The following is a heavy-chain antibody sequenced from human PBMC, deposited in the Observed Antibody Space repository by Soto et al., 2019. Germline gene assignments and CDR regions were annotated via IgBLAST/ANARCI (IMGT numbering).Heavy chain of an antibody. D-gene: IGHD3-10*02. CDR1: GFIFSNNG. V-gene: IGHV3-30*03. J-gene: IGHJ4*02. CDR2: MSYDGSDT. CDR3: TIVRVADPALGH. Sequence: SLILSCVGSGFIFSNNGMHWVRQTPGKGLEWVAFMSYDGSDTFYADSVKGRFTISRDNSKNTLFLHMSNLRAEDTAMYYCTIVRVADPALGHWGQGTLVTVSS.